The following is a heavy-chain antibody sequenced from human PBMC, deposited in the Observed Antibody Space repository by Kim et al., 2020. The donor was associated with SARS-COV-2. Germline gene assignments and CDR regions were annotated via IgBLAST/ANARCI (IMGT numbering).Heavy chain of an antibody. CDR2: IIPILGIA. CDR3: ARDGDSSGYLHGFDP. V-gene: IGHV1-69*04. CDR1: GGTFSSYT. D-gene: IGHD3-22*01. J-gene: IGHJ5*02. Sequence: SVKVSCKASGGTFSSYTISWVRQAPGQGLEWMGRIIPILGIANYAQKFQGRVTITADKSTSTAYMELSSLRSEDTAVYYCARDGDSSGYLHGFDPWGQGTLVTVSS.